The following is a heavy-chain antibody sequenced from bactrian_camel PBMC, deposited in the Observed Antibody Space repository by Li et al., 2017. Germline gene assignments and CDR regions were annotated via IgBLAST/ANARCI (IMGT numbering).Heavy chain of an antibody. Sequence: EVQLVESGGDTVQPGGSLRLSCAASGLPFSLHYMSWVRQAPGKGLEWVSSIGFDGSGIYYGDSVKGRFSMSRDNAKENTAYLQLNSLKTEDTAMYYCAKDLNGGSWHQMDYWGQGTQVTVS. J-gene: IGHJ4*01. D-gene: IGHD6*01. CDR1: GLPFSLHY. V-gene: IGHV3S10*01. CDR2: IGFDGSGI. CDR3: AKDLNGGSWHQMDY.